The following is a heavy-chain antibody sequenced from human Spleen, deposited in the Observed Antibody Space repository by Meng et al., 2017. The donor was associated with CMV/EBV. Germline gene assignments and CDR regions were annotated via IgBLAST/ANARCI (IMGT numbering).Heavy chain of an antibody. D-gene: IGHD6-19*01. J-gene: IGHJ4*02. CDR2: ISSSGSTI. V-gene: IGHV3-48*03. CDR3: ARDRSSGWYMYYFDY. Sequence: GGSLRLSCAASGFTFSSYDMEWVRQAPGKGLEWVSYISSSGSTIYYTDSVKGRFTISRDNAKNSLYLQMNSLRAEDTAVYYCARDRSSGWYMYYFDYWGQGTLVTVSS. CDR1: GFTFSSYD.